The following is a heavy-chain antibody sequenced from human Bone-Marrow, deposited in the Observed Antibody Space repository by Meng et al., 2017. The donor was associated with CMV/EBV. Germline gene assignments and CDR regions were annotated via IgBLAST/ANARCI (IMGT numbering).Heavy chain of an antibody. V-gene: IGHV1-18*01. D-gene: IGHD3-10*01. Sequence: ASVKVSCKASGYTFTSYGISWVRQAPGQGLEWMGWISAYNGNTNYAQKLQGRVTMTTDTSTSTAYMELRSLRSDDTAVYYCARALPYYYGSGSYGPFDPWGQGTRVTGSS. J-gene: IGHJ5*02. CDR2: ISAYNGNT. CDR3: ARALPYYYGSGSYGPFDP. CDR1: GYTFTSYG.